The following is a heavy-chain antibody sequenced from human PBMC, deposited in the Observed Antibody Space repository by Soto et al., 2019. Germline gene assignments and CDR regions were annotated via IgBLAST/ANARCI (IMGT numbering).Heavy chain of an antibody. CDR3: ARSQTSGWYTSFDS. CDR1: GYGFTTYW. V-gene: IGHV5-51*01. Sequence: PGESLKISCKDSGYGFTTYWIGWVRQMPGKGLEWMGIIYPADSDTRYSPSFQGQVTISADKSISTAYLQWSSLKAADTAMYYCARSQTSGWYTSFDSWGQGTLVTVSS. D-gene: IGHD6-19*01. J-gene: IGHJ4*02. CDR2: IYPADSDT.